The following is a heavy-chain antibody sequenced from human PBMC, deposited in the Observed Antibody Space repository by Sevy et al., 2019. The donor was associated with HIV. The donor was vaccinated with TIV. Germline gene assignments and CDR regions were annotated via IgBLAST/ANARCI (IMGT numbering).Heavy chain of an antibody. D-gene: IGHD5-12*01. CDR1: GYTFTGYY. J-gene: IGHJ3*02. CDR3: ARELRGYDDSPEI. Sequence: ASVKVSCKASGYTFTGYYMHWVRQAPGQGLEWMGWINPNSGGTNYAQKFQGRVTMTRDTSISTAYMELSRLRSDDTAVYYWARELRGYDDSPEIWGQGTMVTVSS. V-gene: IGHV1-2*02. CDR2: INPNSGGT.